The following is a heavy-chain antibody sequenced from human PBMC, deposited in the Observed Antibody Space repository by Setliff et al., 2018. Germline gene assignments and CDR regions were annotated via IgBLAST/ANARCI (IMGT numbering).Heavy chain of an antibody. D-gene: IGHD6-25*01. CDR1: GGSISTNSYY. CDR3: ARMSGSLYMDV. J-gene: IGHJ6*03. V-gene: IGHV4-39*07. Sequence: SETLSLTCTVSGGSISTNSYYWGWIRQPPGKGLEWIGSMYFSGSTYYNPSLRSRVSISLDTSKSQFFLKLNSVTAADTAVYYCARMSGSLYMDVWGKGTPVTVSS. CDR2: MYFSGST.